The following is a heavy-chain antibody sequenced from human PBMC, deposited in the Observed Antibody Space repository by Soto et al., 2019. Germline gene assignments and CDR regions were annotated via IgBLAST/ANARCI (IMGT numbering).Heavy chain of an antibody. CDR3: ARSQGSSTSLEIYYYYYYGMDV. Sequence: QVQLVQSEAEVKKPGSSVKVSCKASGGTFSSYAISWVRQAPGQGLEWMGGIIPISETTNYAQKFQGRVTITADESKSTAYMELSSLRSEDTAVYYCARSQGSSTSLEIYYYYYYGMDVWGQGTTVTVSS. CDR1: GGTFSSYA. D-gene: IGHD2-2*01. CDR2: IIPISETT. J-gene: IGHJ6*02. V-gene: IGHV1-69*01.